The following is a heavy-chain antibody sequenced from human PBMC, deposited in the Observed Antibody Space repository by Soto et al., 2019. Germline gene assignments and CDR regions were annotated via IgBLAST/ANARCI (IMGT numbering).Heavy chain of an antibody. CDR1: GFAVSSYS. J-gene: IGHJ4*02. D-gene: IGHD2-21*01. CDR3: NRGRSMIANDDCEY. V-gene: IGHV3-30-3*01. Sequence: PGGSLRLSCSASGFAVSSYSMHWVRQAPGKGLEWVAAMSFDGNSKYFADSVKGRFKISRDTSKNTWSLEMESLGAEDSALYHCNRGRSMIANDDCEYWCQGTQVTVSS. CDR2: MSFDGNSK.